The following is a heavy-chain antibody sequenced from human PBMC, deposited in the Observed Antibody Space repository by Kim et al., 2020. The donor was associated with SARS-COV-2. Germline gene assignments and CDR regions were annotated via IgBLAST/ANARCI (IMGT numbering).Heavy chain of an antibody. CDR3: ARSGLGYCSSTSCYTRVAFDI. V-gene: IGHV3-30-3*01. J-gene: IGHJ3*02. Sequence: GGSLRLSCAASGFTFSSYAMHWVRQAPGKGLEWVAVISYDGSNKYYADSVKGRFTISRDNSKNTLYLQMNSLRAEDTAVYYCARSGLGYCSSTSCYTRVAFDIWGQGTMVTVSS. CDR1: GFTFSSYA. CDR2: ISYDGSNK. D-gene: IGHD2-2*02.